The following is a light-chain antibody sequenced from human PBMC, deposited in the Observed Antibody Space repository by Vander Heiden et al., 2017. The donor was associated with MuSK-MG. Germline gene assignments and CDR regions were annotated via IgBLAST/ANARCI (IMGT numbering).Light chain of an antibody. CDR2: STR. V-gene: IGLV7-43*01. Sequence: QTVVTQEPSLTVSPGGTVTLTCASSPGAVTSAHYPNRLQQNPGQAPRSLIYSTRSRRSWTPAGFSGSLLGGKAALTLSGVQPEDEAEYYCLLYYGDAGEVFGGGTKLTVL. CDR3: LLYYGDAGEV. CDR1: PGAVTSAHY. J-gene: IGLJ2*01.